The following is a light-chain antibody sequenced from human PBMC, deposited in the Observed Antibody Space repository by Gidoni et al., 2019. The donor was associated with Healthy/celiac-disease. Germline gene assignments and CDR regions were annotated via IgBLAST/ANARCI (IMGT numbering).Light chain of an antibody. CDR1: NIGSKS. CDR3: QVWDSSSDHVV. Sequence: SYVLTQPPPVSVAPGQTARITCGGNNIGSKSVHWYQQKPGQAPVLVVYDDSDRPSGSPERFSGSNSGNTATLTSSRVEAGDEADYYCQVWDSSSDHVVFGGGTKLTVL. V-gene: IGLV3-21*02. CDR2: DDS. J-gene: IGLJ2*01.